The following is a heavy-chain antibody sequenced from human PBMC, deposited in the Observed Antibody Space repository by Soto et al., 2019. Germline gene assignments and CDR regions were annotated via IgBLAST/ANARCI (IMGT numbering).Heavy chain of an antibody. D-gene: IGHD6-13*01. V-gene: IGHV1-18*01. Sequence: QVKLVQSGAEVKKPGASVKVSCQASGYTFTNYGISWVRQAPGQGLEWMGWISTDNGNTHSARKVQGRVTMTTDTSTSTAYMEVRSLRSDDTAMYYCSRDGGGGAAAGISYYHNGLDVWGQGTTVTVSS. J-gene: IGHJ6*02. CDR2: ISTDNGNT. CDR3: SRDGGGGAAAGISYYHNGLDV. CDR1: GYTFTNYG.